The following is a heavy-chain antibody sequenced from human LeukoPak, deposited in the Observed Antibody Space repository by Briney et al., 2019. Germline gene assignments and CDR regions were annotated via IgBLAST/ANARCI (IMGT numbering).Heavy chain of an antibody. D-gene: IGHD1-26*01. J-gene: IGHJ4*02. V-gene: IGHV3-23*01. Sequence: GSLRLSCAASGFTFRSYSMNWVRQAPGKGLEWVSGITASGDRTYYADSVQGRFTMSRDNSKNTVYLQMNSLRVEDTAVYYCAKGDTTWELPHDYWGQGTLVTVSS. CDR3: AKGDTTWELPHDY. CDR2: ITASGDRT. CDR1: GFTFRSYS.